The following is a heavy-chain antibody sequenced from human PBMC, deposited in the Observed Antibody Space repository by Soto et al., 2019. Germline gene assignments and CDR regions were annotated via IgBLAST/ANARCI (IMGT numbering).Heavy chain of an antibody. CDR1: GFTFSNAW. D-gene: IGHD1-26*01. CDR2: IKSKTDGGTT. J-gene: IGHJ3*02. V-gene: IGHV3-15*01. Sequence: GGSLRLSCAASGFTFSNAWMSWVRQAPGKGLEWVGRIKSKTDGGTTDYAAPVKGRFTISRDDSKNTLYLQMNSLKTEDTAVYYCTTLGPYRSDAFDIWGQGTMVTVSS. CDR3: TTLGPYRSDAFDI.